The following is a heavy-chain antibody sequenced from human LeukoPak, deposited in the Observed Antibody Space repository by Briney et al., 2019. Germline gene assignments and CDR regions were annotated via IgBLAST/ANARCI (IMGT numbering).Heavy chain of an antibody. V-gene: IGHV3-30-3*01. J-gene: IGHJ4*02. D-gene: IGHD2-15*01. Sequence: PGGSLRLSCAASGFTFSSYAMHWVRQAPGKGLEWVAVISYDGSNKYYADSVKGRFTISRDNSKNTLYLQMNSLRAEDTAVYYCAKDKGGRDLFSPIDYWGQGTLVTVSS. CDR3: AKDKGGRDLFSPIDY. CDR2: ISYDGSNK. CDR1: GFTFSSYA.